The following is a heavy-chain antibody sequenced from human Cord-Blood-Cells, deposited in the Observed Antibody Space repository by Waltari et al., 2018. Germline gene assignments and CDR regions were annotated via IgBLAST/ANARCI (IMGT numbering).Heavy chain of an antibody. V-gene: IGHV3-74*01. D-gene: IGHD3-22*01. CDR3: AREGVVIGPFDY. CDR1: GFTFSSYW. CDR2: INSDGSST. Sequence: EVQLVESGGGLVQPGGSLRLSCAASGFTFSSYWMHWVRQAPGKGLVWVSRINSDGSSTSYADSVKGRFTISRDNAKNTLYLQMNSLRAEDTTVYYCAREGVVIGPFDYWGQGTLVTVSS. J-gene: IGHJ4*02.